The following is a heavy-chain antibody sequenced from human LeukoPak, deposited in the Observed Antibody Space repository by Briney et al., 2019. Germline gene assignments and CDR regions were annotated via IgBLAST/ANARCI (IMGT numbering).Heavy chain of an antibody. D-gene: IGHD6-13*01. J-gene: IGHJ4*02. CDR1: GFAITDHH. CDR3: VRVVTMSSGWYHFDN. Sequence: GGSLRLSCAASGFAITDHHMDWVRQAPGKGMEWVGRSQTTKPNSCTTEYAASVKGRFTISRDDSKNSLYLQLNSLKTEDTAVYYCVRVVTMSSGWYHFDNWGQGTLVTVSS. CDR2: SQTTKPNSCTT. V-gene: IGHV3-72*01.